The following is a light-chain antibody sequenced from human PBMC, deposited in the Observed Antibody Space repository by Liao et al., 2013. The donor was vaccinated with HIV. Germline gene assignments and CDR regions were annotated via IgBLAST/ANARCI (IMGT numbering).Light chain of an antibody. V-gene: IGLV3-21*02. J-gene: IGLJ3*02. CDR2: QDS. CDR1: ALPKQY. CDR3: QVWDRDSDHWL. Sequence: SYELTQPPSVSVSPGQTARITCSGDALPKQYAYWYQQKPGQSPVVVIYQDSKRPSGIPERFSGSNSGNTATLTISRVEAGDEADYYCQVWDRDSDHWLFGGGTKLTVL.